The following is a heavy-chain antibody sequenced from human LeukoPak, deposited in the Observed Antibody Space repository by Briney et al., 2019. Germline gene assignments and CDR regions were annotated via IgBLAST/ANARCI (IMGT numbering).Heavy chain of an antibody. CDR1: GFNFNNYA. D-gene: IGHD3-10*01. CDR2: ISYGGSKK. Sequence: GGSLRLSCTASGFNFNNYAMHWVRQASGKGLDWVAAISYGGSKKYYADSVKGRFTISRDNSRDTLYLQMNSLRGEDTALYYCARDRGSDADYYASGTYYNWGQGTLVTVSS. V-gene: IGHV3-30*04. CDR3: ARDRGSDADYYASGTYYN. J-gene: IGHJ4*02.